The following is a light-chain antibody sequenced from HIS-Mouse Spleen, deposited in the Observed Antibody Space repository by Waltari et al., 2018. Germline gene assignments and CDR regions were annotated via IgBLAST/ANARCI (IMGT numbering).Light chain of an antibody. V-gene: IGLV1-44*01. CDR2: SNN. Sequence: QSVLTQPPSASGTPGQRVTISCSGSSSNIGSNTVNWYQQPPGTAPKLLINSNNRRPSGVPDRFSGSKSGTSASLAISGLQSEDEADYYCAAWDDSLNGRVFGGGTKLTVL. CDR1: SSNIGSNT. J-gene: IGLJ3*02. CDR3: AAWDDSLNGRV.